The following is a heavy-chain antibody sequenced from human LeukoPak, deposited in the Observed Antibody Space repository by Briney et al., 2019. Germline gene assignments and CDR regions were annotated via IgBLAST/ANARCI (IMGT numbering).Heavy chain of an antibody. V-gene: IGHV4-59*01. Sequence: SETLSLTCTVPGGSISTYFWSWIRQPPGKGLEWIGYIDYSGSTNYSPSLKSRVPMSVHTSKNRFSLKLSSVTAADTALFYCARVRRYSSRPDAFDIWGQGTLVTVSS. D-gene: IGHD6-13*01. J-gene: IGHJ3*02. CDR1: GGSISTYF. CDR2: IDYSGST. CDR3: ARVRRYSSRPDAFDI.